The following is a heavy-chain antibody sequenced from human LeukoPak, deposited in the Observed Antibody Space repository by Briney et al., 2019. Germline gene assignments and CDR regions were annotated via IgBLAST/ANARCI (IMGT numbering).Heavy chain of an antibody. CDR1: GFTFSNYW. CDR2: IKQDGSEN. D-gene: IGHD6-19*01. J-gene: IGHJ4*02. CDR3: ARSSGWVSDY. Sequence: GGSLRLSCAASGFTFSNYWMHWVRQAPGKGLEWVANIKQDGSENYYVDSVKGRFTISRDNAKNSLYLQMSSLGAEDTAVYYCARSSGWVSDYWGQGILVTVSP. V-gene: IGHV3-7*03.